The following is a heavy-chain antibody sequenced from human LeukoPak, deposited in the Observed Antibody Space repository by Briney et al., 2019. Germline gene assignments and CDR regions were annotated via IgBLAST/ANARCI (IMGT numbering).Heavy chain of an antibody. Sequence: SQTLSLTCTVSGGSISSGSYYWSWIGQPAGKGLVWIGRGNTSGRTNYNPSLKSRVTISVDTSKNQFSLKLSSVTAADTAVYYCARDPNYYDSSGYDYWGQGTLVTVSS. CDR1: GGSISSGSYY. CDR3: ARDPNYYDSSGYDY. D-gene: IGHD3-22*01. V-gene: IGHV4-61*02. J-gene: IGHJ4*02. CDR2: GNTSGRT.